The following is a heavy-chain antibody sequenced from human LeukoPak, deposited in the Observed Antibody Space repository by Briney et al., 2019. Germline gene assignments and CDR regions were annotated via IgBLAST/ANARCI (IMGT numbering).Heavy chain of an antibody. CDR1: GGTFSSYA. D-gene: IGHD2-2*01. CDR2: IFPIFGTA. CDR3: ASTIRRVTEYQLLPALDY. V-gene: IGHV1-69*05. Sequence: SVKVSCKASGGTFSSYAISWVRQAPGQWLEWMGGIFPIFGTANYAQKFQGRVTITTDESTSTAYMELSSLRSEDTAVYYCASTIRRVTEYQLLPALDYWGQGTLVTVSS. J-gene: IGHJ4*02.